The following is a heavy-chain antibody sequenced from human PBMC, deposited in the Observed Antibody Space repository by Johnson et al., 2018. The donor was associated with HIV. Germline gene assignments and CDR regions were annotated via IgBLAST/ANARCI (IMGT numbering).Heavy chain of an antibody. V-gene: IGHV3-30-3*01. CDR3: ARGGVGDVFDI. CDR2: ISYDGSNK. Sequence: QVQLVESGGGVVQPGRCLRLSCAASGFTFSSYAMHWVRQAPGKGLEWVAVISYDGSNKYYADSVKGRFTISRDNAKNSLYLQMNSLRAEDTAVYYCARGGVGDVFDIWGQGTLVTVSS. D-gene: IGHD1-26*01. J-gene: IGHJ3*02. CDR1: GFTFSSYA.